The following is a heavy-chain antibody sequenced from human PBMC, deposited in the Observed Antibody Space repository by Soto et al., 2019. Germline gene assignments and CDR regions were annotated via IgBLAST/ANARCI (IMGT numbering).Heavy chain of an antibody. CDR1: GFTVSSNY. J-gene: IGHJ6*03. V-gene: IGHV3-53*04. CDR2: IYSGGST. D-gene: IGHD4-17*01. Sequence: EVQLVESGGGLVQPGGSLRLSCAASGFTVSSNYMSWVRQAPGKGLEWVSVIYSGGSTYYADSVKGRFTISRHNSKNTLYLQMNNLRAEDTAVYYCASEGTVTTDYYYYMDVWGKGTTVTVSS. CDR3: ASEGTVTTDYYYYMDV.